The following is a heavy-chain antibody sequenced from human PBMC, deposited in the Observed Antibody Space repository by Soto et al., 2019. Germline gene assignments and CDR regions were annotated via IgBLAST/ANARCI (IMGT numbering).Heavy chain of an antibody. CDR2: IYYSGST. CDR1: GGSISSYY. CDR3: ARDGVGEYFQH. V-gene: IGHV4-59*01. Sequence: SETLSLTCTVSGGSISSYYWSWIRQPPGKGLEWIGYIYYSGSTNYNPSLKSRVTISVDTSKNQFSLKLSSVTAADTAVYYCARDGVGEYFQHWGQGTLVTVSS. J-gene: IGHJ1*01. D-gene: IGHD2-15*01.